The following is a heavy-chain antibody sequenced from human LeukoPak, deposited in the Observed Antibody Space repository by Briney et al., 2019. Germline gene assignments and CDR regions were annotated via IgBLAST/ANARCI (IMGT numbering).Heavy chain of an antibody. V-gene: IGHV3-11*06. CDR3: ARSYGSGSYYNV. CDR2: ISSSSSYT. D-gene: IGHD3-10*01. J-gene: IGHJ4*02. Sequence: GGSLGLSCAASGFTFSDYYMSWIRQAPGKGLEWVSYISSSSSYTNYADSVKGRFTISRDNAKNSLYLQMNSLRAEDTAVYYCARSYGSGSYYNVWGQGTLVTVSS. CDR1: GFTFSDYY.